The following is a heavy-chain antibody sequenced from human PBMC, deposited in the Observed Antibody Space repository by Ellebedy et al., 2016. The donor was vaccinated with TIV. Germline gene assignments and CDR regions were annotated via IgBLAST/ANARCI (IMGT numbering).Heavy chain of an antibody. CDR3: TRGTGRLLGFDI. V-gene: IGHV3-30*04. Sequence: GESLKISCAASGFTFSTYAMHWVRQAPGKGLEWVALISYDESNKYYADSVKGRFTISRDTSKSTLYLQMTSLRPEDTAVYYCTRGTGRLLGFDIWGQGTMVTVSS. J-gene: IGHJ3*02. CDR2: ISYDESNK. D-gene: IGHD1-14*01. CDR1: GFTFSTYA.